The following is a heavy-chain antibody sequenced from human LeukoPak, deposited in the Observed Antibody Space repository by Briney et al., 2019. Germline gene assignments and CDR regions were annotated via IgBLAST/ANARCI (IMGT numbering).Heavy chain of an antibody. CDR2: VYSDGTT. V-gene: IGHV3-53*01. Sequence: GGSLRLSYAASGFIVTSNYMSWVRQAPGKGLEWVSVVYSDGTTYYADSVKGRFTMSRDNSKNTLHLQMNSLRGDDTAVYYCARAMATIYSSGGFDYCGQGTLVTVSS. D-gene: IGHD6-19*01. CDR3: ARAMATIYSSGGFDY. J-gene: IGHJ4*02. CDR1: GFIVTSNY.